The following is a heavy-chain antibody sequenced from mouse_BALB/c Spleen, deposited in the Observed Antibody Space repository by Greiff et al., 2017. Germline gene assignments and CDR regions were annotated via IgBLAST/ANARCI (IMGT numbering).Heavy chain of an antibody. J-gene: IGHJ3*01. Sequence: QVQLQQSGAELVRPGTSVKVSCKASVYAFTNYLIEWVKQRPGQGLEWIGVINPGSGGTNYNEKFKGKATLTADKSSSTAYMQLSSLTSDDSAVYFCARSRDSSWFAYWGQGTLVTVSA. CDR3: ARSRDSSWFAY. CDR1: VYAFTNYL. CDR2: INPGSGGT. V-gene: IGHV1-54*01.